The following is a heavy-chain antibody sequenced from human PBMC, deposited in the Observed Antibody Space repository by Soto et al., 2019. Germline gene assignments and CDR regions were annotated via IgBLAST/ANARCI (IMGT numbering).Heavy chain of an antibody. J-gene: IGHJ4*02. Sequence: SETLSLTCAVSGGSISSSNRWSWVRQPPGKGLEWIGEIYHSGSTNYNPSLKSRITISVDKSKNQFSLKLSSVTAADTAVYYCARVYSGSYSDSWGRGTLGTVS. CDR3: ARVYSGSYSDS. D-gene: IGHD1-26*01. V-gene: IGHV4-4*02. CDR1: GGSISSSNR. CDR2: IYHSGST.